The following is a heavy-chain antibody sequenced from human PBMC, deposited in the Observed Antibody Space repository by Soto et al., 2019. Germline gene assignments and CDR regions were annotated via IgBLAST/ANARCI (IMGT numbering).Heavy chain of an antibody. J-gene: IGHJ4*02. CDR1: GFTFSSYG. V-gene: IGHV3-30*18. CDR3: AKGEAVAVYYFDY. D-gene: IGHD6-19*01. Sequence: SLRLSCAASGFTFSSYGMHWVRQAPGKGLEWVAVISYDGSNKYYADSVKGRFTISRDNSKNTLYLQMNSLRAEDTAVYYCAKGEAVAVYYFDYWGQGTLVTVSS. CDR2: ISYDGSNK.